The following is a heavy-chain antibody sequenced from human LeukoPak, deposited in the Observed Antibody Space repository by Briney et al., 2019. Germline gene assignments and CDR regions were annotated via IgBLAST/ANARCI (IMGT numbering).Heavy chain of an antibody. CDR1: GGSISSGGYY. D-gene: IGHD2-15*01. CDR3: ARALGLGYCSGGSCYPYYFDY. Sequence: SQTLSLTCTVSGGSISSGGYYWSWIPQHPGKGLEWIGYIYYSGSTYYNPSLKSRVTITVDTSKNQFSLKLSSVTAADTAVYYCARALGLGYCSGGSCYPYYFDYWGQGTLVTVSS. V-gene: IGHV4-31*03. J-gene: IGHJ4*02. CDR2: IYYSGST.